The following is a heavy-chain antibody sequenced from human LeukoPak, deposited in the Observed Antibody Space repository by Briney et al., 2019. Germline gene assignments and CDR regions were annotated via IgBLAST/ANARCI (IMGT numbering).Heavy chain of an antibody. Sequence: ASVKVSCKASGYTFTSYDINWVRQATGQGLEWMGWMNPNSGNTGYAQKFQGRVTMTRNTSISTAYMELSSLRSDDTAVYYCARGREEYQLPYYYYYYMDVWGKGTTVTISS. D-gene: IGHD2-2*01. CDR2: MNPNSGNT. J-gene: IGHJ6*03. V-gene: IGHV1-8*01. CDR3: ARGREEYQLPYYYYYYMDV. CDR1: GYTFTSYD.